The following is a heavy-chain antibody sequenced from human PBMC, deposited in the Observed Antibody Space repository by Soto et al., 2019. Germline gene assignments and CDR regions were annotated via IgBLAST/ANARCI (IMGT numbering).Heavy chain of an antibody. CDR3: ARVYAFWSGYYPFDY. CDR1: GGSISSGGYY. CDR2: IYYSGST. V-gene: IGHV4-31*03. D-gene: IGHD3-3*01. Sequence: SETLSLTCTVSGGSISSGGYYWSWIRRHPGKGLEWIGYIYYSGSTYYNPSLKSRVTISVDTSKNQFSPKLSSVTAADTAVYYCARVYAFWSGYYPFDYWGQGTLVTVSS. J-gene: IGHJ4*02.